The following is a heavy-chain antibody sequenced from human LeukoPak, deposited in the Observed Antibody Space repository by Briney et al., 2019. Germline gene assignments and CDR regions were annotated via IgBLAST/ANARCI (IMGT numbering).Heavy chain of an antibody. Sequence: GASVKLSCKSSGFTFTSYGINWVRQPPGQGLEWMGGISGYNGNTFYAQNLQGRVTMTTDTSTTTAYMELRRLRSDDTAVYYCARDPRADDYWGQGTLVTVSS. CDR2: ISGYNGNT. CDR1: GFTFTSYG. V-gene: IGHV1-18*04. D-gene: IGHD3-10*01. CDR3: ARDPRADDY. J-gene: IGHJ4*02.